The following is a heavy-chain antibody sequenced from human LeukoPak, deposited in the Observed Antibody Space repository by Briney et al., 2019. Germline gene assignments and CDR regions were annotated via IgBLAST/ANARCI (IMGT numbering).Heavy chain of an antibody. V-gene: IGHV4-39*01. CDR2: IYYSGST. CDR1: GGSISSSSSY. Sequence: SETLSLTCTVSGGSISSSSSYWGWIRQPPGKGLEWIGSIYYSGSTYYNPSLKSRVTISVDTSKNQFSLKLSSVTAADTAVYYCASSRGGSYSIDYWGQGTLVTVSS. J-gene: IGHJ4*02. CDR3: ASSRGGSYSIDY. D-gene: IGHD1-26*01.